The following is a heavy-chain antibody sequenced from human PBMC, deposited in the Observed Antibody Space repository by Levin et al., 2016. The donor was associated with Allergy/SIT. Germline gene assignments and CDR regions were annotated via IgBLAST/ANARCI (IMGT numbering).Heavy chain of an antibody. CDR1: GFIFGDYA. Sequence: GGSLRLSCTASGFIFGDYAINWFRQAPGKGLQWVGFIRSKGFGGTAQYAASVKDRFILSRDDSESIAYLEMNSLKTEDTAIYYCTRGRGRWLGRSSSSYYMDVWGTGTTVIVSS. CDR3: TRGRGRWLGRSSSSYYMDV. J-gene: IGHJ6*03. CDR2: IRSKGFGGTA. V-gene: IGHV3-49*03. D-gene: IGHD5-24*01.